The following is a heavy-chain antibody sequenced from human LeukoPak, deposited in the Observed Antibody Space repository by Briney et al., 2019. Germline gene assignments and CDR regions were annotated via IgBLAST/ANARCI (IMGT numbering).Heavy chain of an antibody. J-gene: IGHJ4*02. V-gene: IGHV3-23*01. CDR1: GFTFSKFP. CDR3: AKRAQLWNY. CDR2: ISASGDVT. Sequence: GGSLRLSCAASGFTFSKFPMGWVRQAPGRGLEWVSAISASGDVTFYADSLRGRFTISRDNCKNTLYLQMNSLRAEDTAVYYCAKRAQLWNYWGQGTLVTVSS. D-gene: IGHD5-18*01.